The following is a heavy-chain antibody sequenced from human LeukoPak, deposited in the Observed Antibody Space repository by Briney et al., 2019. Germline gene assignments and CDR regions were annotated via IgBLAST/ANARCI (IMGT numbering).Heavy chain of an antibody. CDR3: ARGSTMLRGVNWYFDL. D-gene: IGHD3-10*01. CDR1: GFTFSSYD. CDR2: IGTAGDP. J-gene: IGHJ2*01. V-gene: IGHV3-13*05. Sequence: GGSLRLSCAASGFTFSSYDMHWVRQATGKGLEWVSAIGTAGDPYYPGSVKGRFTISREDAKNSLYLQMNSLRAGDTAVYYCARGSTMLRGVNWYFDLWGRGTLVTVSS.